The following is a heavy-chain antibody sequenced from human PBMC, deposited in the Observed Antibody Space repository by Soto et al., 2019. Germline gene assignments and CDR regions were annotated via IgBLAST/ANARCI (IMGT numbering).Heavy chain of an antibody. Sequence: GGSLRLSCAASGFTFSSYWMNWVRQAPGKGLEWVANIKQDGSEKYYVDSVKGRFTISRDNAKNSLYLQMNSLRAEDTAVYYCARVLYSGSYYYYYGMDVWGQGTTVTVSS. CDR3: ARVLYSGSYYYYYGMDV. J-gene: IGHJ6*02. V-gene: IGHV3-7*01. CDR2: IKQDGSEK. CDR1: GFTFSSYW. D-gene: IGHD1-26*01.